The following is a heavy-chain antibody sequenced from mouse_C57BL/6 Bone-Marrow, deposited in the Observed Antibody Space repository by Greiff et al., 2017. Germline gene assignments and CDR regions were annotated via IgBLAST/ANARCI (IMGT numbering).Heavy chain of an antibody. D-gene: IGHD1-1*01. Sequence: EVQLQQSGPELVKPGASVKISCKASGYTFTDYYMNWVKQSHGQSLEWIGDINPNNGGTSYNQKFKGKATLTVDKSSSTAYMELRSLTSEDSAVYYCANYYGSSHYFDYWGQGTTLTVSS. CDR2: INPNNGGT. CDR3: ANYYGSSHYFDY. J-gene: IGHJ2*01. V-gene: IGHV1-26*01. CDR1: GYTFTDYY.